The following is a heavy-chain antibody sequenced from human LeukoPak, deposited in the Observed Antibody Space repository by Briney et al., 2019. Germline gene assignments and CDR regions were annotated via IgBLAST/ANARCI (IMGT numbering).Heavy chain of an antibody. V-gene: IGHV3-48*01. CDR3: AKEEQQLISHGFDY. CDR1: GFTVSSYS. CDR2: ISSSGSMI. J-gene: IGHJ4*02. D-gene: IGHD6-13*01. Sequence: PGGSLRLSCAASGFTVSSYSMNWVRQVPGKGLEWVSHISSSGSMIWYGESVKGRFTISRDSSKNTLYLQMNSLRAEDTAVYYCAKEEQQLISHGFDYWGQGTLVTVSS.